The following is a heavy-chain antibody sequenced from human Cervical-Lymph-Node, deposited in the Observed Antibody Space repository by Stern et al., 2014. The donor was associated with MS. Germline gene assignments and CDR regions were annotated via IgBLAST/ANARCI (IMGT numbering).Heavy chain of an antibody. V-gene: IGHV3-21*02. J-gene: IGHJ4*02. CDR2: ISSRSDYR. CDR3: ATKRSISGGTLDY. Sequence: EVQLVESGGGLVKPGGSLRLSCEASGFPLSIFSTYSMTWVRQAPGKGMEGVSSISSRSDYRHYADSVKGRFTVSRDNAKDSLFLQMNRLRAEDTAVYYCATKRSISGGTLDYWGQGTLVTVSS. D-gene: IGHD3-3*01. CDR1: GFPLSIFS.